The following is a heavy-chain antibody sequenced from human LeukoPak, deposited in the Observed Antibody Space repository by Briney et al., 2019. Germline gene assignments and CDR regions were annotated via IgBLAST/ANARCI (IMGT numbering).Heavy chain of an antibody. V-gene: IGHV3-23*01. CDR3: AKGWSQLLISWFDP. CDR1: GFTFSSYA. J-gene: IGHJ5*02. Sequence: GGSLRLSCAASGFTFSSYAMSWVRQAPGKGLEWVSAISGSGGSTYYADPVKGRFTMSRDNSKNTLYLQMNSLRAEDTAVYYCAKGWSQLLISWFDPWGQGTLVTVSS. D-gene: IGHD2-2*01. CDR2: ISGSGGST.